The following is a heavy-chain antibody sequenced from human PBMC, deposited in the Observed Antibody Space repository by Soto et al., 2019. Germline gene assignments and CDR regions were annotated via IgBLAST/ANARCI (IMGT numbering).Heavy chain of an antibody. CDR3: ARGQRGPLGGSYRFLY. Sequence: QVQLVQSGAEVKKPGASVKVSCKTSGYTFTSYDINWVRQATGQGLEWMGWMNPNSGNTGYAQKFQGRVTMTRNTSISTAYMELSSLRSEDTAVYYCARGQRGPLGGSYRFLYWGQGTLVTVSS. CDR2: MNPNSGNT. D-gene: IGHD3-16*02. J-gene: IGHJ4*02. V-gene: IGHV1-8*01. CDR1: GYTFTSYD.